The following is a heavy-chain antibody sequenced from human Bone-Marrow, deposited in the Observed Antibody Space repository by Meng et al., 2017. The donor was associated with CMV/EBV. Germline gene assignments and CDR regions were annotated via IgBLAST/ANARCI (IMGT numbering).Heavy chain of an antibody. CDR3: AKGRTVTTFTHDAFDI. J-gene: IGHJ3*02. CDR2: ISWNSGSI. CDR1: GFTFDDYA. Sequence: GGSLRLSCAASGFTFDDYAMHWVRQAPGKGLEWVSGISWNSGSIGYADSVKGRFTISRDNAKNSLYLQMNSLSAEDTALYYCAKGRTVTTFTHDAFDIWGQGTMVTVSS. D-gene: IGHD4-11*01. V-gene: IGHV3-9*01.